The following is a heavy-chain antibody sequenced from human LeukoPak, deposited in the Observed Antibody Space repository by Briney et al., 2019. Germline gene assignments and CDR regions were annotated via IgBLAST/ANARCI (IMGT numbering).Heavy chain of an antibody. CDR1: GFTFDDYG. CDR3: AKDNRYSSSSEGPHFDY. CDR2: IIWDDGST. Sequence: GGSLRLSCAASGFTFDDYGMHWVRQAPGKGLEWVALIIWDDGSTYYADSVKGRFTISRDNSKNSLYLQMNSLRAEDTALYYCAKDNRYSSSSEGPHFDYWGQGTLVTVSS. D-gene: IGHD6-6*01. V-gene: IGHV3-43D*03. J-gene: IGHJ4*02.